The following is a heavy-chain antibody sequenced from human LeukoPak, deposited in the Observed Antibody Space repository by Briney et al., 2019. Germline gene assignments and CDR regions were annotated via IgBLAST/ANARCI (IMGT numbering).Heavy chain of an antibody. Sequence: GESLKISCKGSGYSFTSYWIGWVRQMPGKGLEWMGIIYPGGSDTRYSPPFQGQVTISADKSISTAYLQWSSLKASDTAMYYCARQRFTMRAYAGNWFDPWGQGTLVTVSS. D-gene: IGHD3-10*01. J-gene: IGHJ5*02. CDR1: GYSFTSYW. CDR3: ARQRFTMRAYAGNWFDP. V-gene: IGHV5-51*01. CDR2: IYPGGSDT.